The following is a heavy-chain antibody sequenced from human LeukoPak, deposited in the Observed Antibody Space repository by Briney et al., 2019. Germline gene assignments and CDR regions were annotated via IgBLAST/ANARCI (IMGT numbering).Heavy chain of an antibody. D-gene: IGHD6-19*01. CDR3: AKADSGWSHYDY. V-gene: IGHV3-23*01. CDR1: GFTFSSYA. Sequence: GGSLRLSCAASGFTFSSYAMSWVRQAPGKGLEWVSAISGSGGNTYYADSVKGRFTISRDNSQNTLYLQMNSLRAEDTAVYYCAKADSGWSHYDYWGQGTLVTVSS. J-gene: IGHJ4*02. CDR2: ISGSGGNT.